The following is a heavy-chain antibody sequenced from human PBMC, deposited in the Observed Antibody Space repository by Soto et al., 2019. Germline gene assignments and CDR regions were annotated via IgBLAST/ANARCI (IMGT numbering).Heavy chain of an antibody. V-gene: IGHV1-46*01. CDR2: INPSGGST. CDR1: GYTFTSYY. J-gene: IGHJ6*02. Sequence: SVKGSCKASGYTFTSYYMHWGRQAPVQGLEWMGIINPSGGSTSYAQKFQGRATMTRDTSTSTVYMELSSLRSEDTAVYYCARDMYYYGSGTLFSRLNYYYGMDVWGQGTTVTVLL. D-gene: IGHD3-10*01. CDR3: ARDMYYYGSGTLFSRLNYYYGMDV.